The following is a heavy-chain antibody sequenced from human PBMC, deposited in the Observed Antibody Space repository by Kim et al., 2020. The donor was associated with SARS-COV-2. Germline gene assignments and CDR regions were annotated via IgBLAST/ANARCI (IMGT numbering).Heavy chain of an antibody. CDR2: ISAYNGNT. CDR3: ARDRFGDFWSGYLNYYYYGMDV. CDR1: GYTFTSYG. V-gene: IGHV1-18*04. Sequence: ASVKVSCKASGYTFTSYGISWVRQAPGQGLEWMGWISAYNGNTNYAQKLQGRVTMTTDTSTSTAYMELRSLRSDDTAVYYCARDRFGDFWSGYLNYYYYGMDVWGQGTTVTVSS. J-gene: IGHJ6*02. D-gene: IGHD3-3*01.